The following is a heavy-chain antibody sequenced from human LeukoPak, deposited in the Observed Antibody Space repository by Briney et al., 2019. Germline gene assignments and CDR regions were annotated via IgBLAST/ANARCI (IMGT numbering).Heavy chain of an antibody. V-gene: IGHV2-5*02. D-gene: IGHD6-19*01. CDR2: IYWDDDK. Sequence: SGPTLVKPTQTLTLTCTFSGFSLSTSGVGVGWIRQPPGKALEWLALIYWDDDKRYSPSLKSRLTITKDTSKNQVVLTMTNMDPVDTATYYRAHLSSGWRYFDYWGQGTLVTVSS. J-gene: IGHJ4*02. CDR3: AHLSSGWRYFDY. CDR1: GFSLSTSGVG.